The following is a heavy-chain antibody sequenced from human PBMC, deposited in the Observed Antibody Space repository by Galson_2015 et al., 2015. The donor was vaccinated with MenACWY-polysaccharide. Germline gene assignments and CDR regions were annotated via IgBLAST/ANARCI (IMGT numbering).Heavy chain of an antibody. Sequence: SLRLSCKASGFSITSYAVNWVRQAPGKGLEWVAVISGSGTDIRYADTVKGRFTITRDTSKSTLYLQMNSLRAEDMAKYYCAKASQWGAASVGAFDHWGQGTLVTVSS. J-gene: IGHJ4*02. CDR2: ISGSGTDI. V-gene: IGHV3-23*01. D-gene: IGHD1-26*01. CDR3: AKASQWGAASVGAFDH. CDR1: GFSITSYA.